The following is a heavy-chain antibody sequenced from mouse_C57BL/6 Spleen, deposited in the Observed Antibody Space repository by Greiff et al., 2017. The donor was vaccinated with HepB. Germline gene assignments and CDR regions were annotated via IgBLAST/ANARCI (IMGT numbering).Heavy chain of an antibody. CDR1: GYTFTSYN. CDR3: ALDSSGYRFAY. J-gene: IGHJ3*01. Sequence: QVQLKESGAELVRPGASVKMSCKASGYTFTSYNMHWVKQTPRQGLEWIGAIYPGNGDTSYNQKFKGKATLTVDKSSSTAYMQLSSLTSEDSAVYFCALDSSGYRFAYWGQGTLVTVSA. D-gene: IGHD3-2*02. V-gene: IGHV1-12*01. CDR2: IYPGNGDT.